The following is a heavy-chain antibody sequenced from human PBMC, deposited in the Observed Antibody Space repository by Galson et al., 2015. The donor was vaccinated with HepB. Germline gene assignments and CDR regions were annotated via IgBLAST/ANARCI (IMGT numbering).Heavy chain of an antibody. CDR1: GFTFGNSG. CDR2: IWNDGSNE. CDR3: AKLSGGYFDY. J-gene: IGHJ4*02. V-gene: IGHV3-33*06. Sequence: SLRLSCAASGFTFGNSGMHWVRQAPGKGLEWVAVIWNDGSNEQYADSVKGRFTISRDNSKKTLYLQMNSLRAEDTAVYYCAKLSGGYFDYWGQGTLVTVSS. D-gene: IGHD3-10*01.